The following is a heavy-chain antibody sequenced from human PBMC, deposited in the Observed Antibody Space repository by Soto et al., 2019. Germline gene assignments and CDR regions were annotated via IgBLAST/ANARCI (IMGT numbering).Heavy chain of an antibody. CDR2: ISAGGGNT. V-gene: IGHV3-23*01. CDR1: GFSFSTYV. Sequence: EVQLLESGGGLVQPGGSLRLSCAASGFSFSTYVMSWVRQAPGKGLEWVSGISAGGGNTYYADSVRGRFTISRDNSKNTLDLQMSSLRAEDTALYYCAKHSEYQLLSWFDPWGQGTLVTVSS. CDR3: AKHSEYQLLSWFDP. J-gene: IGHJ5*02. D-gene: IGHD2-2*01.